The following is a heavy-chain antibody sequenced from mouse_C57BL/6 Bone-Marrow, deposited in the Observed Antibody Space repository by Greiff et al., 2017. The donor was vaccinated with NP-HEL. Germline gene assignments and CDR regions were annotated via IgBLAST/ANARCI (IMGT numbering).Heavy chain of an antibody. CDR3: ARTYYSNSYLDY. J-gene: IGHJ2*01. V-gene: IGHV1-55*01. CDR1: GYTFTSSW. D-gene: IGHD2-5*01. CDR2: IYPGSGST. Sequence: QVQLQQPGAELVKPGASVKMSCKASGYTFTSSWITWVKQRPGQGLEWIGDIYPGSGSTNYNEKFKSKATLTVDTSSSTAYMQLSSLTSEDSAVYYCARTYYSNSYLDYWGQGTTLTVSS.